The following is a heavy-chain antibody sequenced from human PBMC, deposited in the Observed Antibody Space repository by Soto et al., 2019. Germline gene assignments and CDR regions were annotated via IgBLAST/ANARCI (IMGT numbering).Heavy chain of an antibody. CDR3: ARKVSGSTGRPDLWYFDL. CDR1: GFTFSGYA. Sequence: EVQLLDSGGGLVQPGGSLRLSCAASGFTFSGYARTWVRQAPGKGLEWVSAISGGGDATFYADSVKGRFTISRDNSKNTLYLQMNTLRAEDPAVYYCARKVSGSTGRPDLWYFDLWGRGTLVTVSS. J-gene: IGHJ2*01. D-gene: IGHD3-10*01. CDR2: ISGGGDAT. V-gene: IGHV3-23*01.